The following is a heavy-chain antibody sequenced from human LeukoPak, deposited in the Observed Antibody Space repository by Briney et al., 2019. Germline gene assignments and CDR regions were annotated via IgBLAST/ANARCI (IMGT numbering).Heavy chain of an antibody. CDR2: IIPIFGTA. V-gene: IGHV1-69*13. CDR1: GGTFSSYA. J-gene: IGHJ3*02. D-gene: IGHD4-17*01. Sequence: ASVKVSCKASGGTFSSYAISWVRQAPGQGLEWMGGIIPIFGTANYAQKFQGRVTITADESTSTAYMGLSSLRSEDTAVYYCASPADGDYAFDIWGQGTMVTVSS. CDR3: ASPADGDYAFDI.